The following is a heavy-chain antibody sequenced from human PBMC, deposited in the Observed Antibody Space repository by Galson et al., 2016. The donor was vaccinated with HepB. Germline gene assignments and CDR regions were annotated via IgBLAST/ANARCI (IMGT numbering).Heavy chain of an antibody. D-gene: IGHD3-3*01. V-gene: IGHV3-9*01. Sequence: SLRLSCAASGFTFDDYDMHWVRQAPGKGLEWVSGISWNSGSIGYADYVKGRFSISRDNARDTLYLQINRLRAEDTAVYFCATSVTFFVGSGDMDVWGQGTTVTVSS. J-gene: IGHJ6*02. CDR1: GFTFDDYD. CDR3: ATSVTFFVGSGDMDV. CDR2: ISWNSGSI.